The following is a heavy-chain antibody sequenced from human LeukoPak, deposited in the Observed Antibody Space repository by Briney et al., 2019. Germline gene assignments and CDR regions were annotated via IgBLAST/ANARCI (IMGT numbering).Heavy chain of an antibody. J-gene: IGHJ4*02. CDR3: ARKASLGNLDY. CDR1: GYTFTGNY. V-gene: IGHV1-2*04. Sequence: ASVKVSCKASGYTFTGNYLHWVRQAPGQGLEWMGWIHPNSGGTNYAQSFQGWVTMTRDTAITTAYMELTRLRSDDTAVYYCARKASLGNLDYWGQGTLVTVSS. D-gene: IGHD1-26*01. CDR2: IHPNSGGT.